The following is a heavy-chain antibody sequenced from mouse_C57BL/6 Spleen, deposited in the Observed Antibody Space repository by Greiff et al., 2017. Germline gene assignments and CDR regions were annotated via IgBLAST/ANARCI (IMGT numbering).Heavy chain of an antibody. J-gene: IGHJ1*03. V-gene: IGHV1-55*01. CDR2: IYPGSGST. CDR3: ARCDGYPWYFDV. Sequence: QVHVKQPGAELVKPGASVKMSCKASGYTFTSYWITWVKQRPGQGLEWIGDIYPGSGSTNYNEKFKSKATLTVDTSSSTAYMQLSSLTSEDSAVYYCARCDGYPWYFDVWGTGTTVTVSS. CDR1: GYTFTSYW. D-gene: IGHD2-3*01.